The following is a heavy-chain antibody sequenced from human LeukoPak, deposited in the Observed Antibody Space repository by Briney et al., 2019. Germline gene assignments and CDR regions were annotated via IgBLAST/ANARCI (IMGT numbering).Heavy chain of an antibody. D-gene: IGHD6-13*01. V-gene: IGHV3-21*01. CDR2: INSSSSHI. CDR3: TSNPPGIARDGAEYFQH. CDR1: GFTFSSDS. J-gene: IGHJ1*01. Sequence: GGSLRLSCAASGFTFSSDSMNWVRQAPGNGLEWVSSINSSSSHIYYTDSVKGRFTISRDNAKISLYLQMNSLRAEDTAVCYCTSNPPGIARDGAEYFQHWGQGTLVTVSS.